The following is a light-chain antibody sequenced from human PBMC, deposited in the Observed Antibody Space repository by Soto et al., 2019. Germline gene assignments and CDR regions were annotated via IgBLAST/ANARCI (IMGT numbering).Light chain of an antibody. CDR3: SSYTTSNTRQIV. J-gene: IGLJ1*01. CDR2: DVS. V-gene: IGLV2-14*01. CDR1: SSDVGGYNY. Sequence: QSALTHPGSVSWSPGQSITISCTGTSSDVGGYNYVSWYQQHPGKAPKFMIYDVSNRPSGVSNRFSGSKSGNTASLTISGLQAEDEADYYCSSYTTSNTRQIVFGTGTKVTVL.